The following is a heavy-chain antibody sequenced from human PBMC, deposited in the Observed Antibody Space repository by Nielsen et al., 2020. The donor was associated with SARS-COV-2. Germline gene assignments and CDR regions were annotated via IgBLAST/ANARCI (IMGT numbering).Heavy chain of an antibody. Sequence: GESLKISCAASGFTFSSYWMHWVRQAPGKGLVWVSRINSDGSSTSYADSVKGRFTISRDNAKNTLFLQMNSLRAEDTAVYYCASLLDGRYYFDYWGQGNLVTVSS. D-gene: IGHD5-24*01. CDR1: GFTFSSYW. V-gene: IGHV3-74*01. CDR3: ASLLDGRYYFDY. CDR2: INSDGSST. J-gene: IGHJ4*02.